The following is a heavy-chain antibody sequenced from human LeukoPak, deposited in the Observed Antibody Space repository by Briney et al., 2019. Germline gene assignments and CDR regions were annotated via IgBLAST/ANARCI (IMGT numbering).Heavy chain of an antibody. CDR2: IYTSGST. Sequence: SETLSLTCTVSGGSISSYYWSWIRQPAGKGLEWIGRIYTSGSTNYNPSLKSRVTISVDTAKNQFSLKLTSVTAADTAVYYCARDPVTGNYYYYGMDVWGQGTTVTVSS. CDR3: ARDPVTGNYYYYGMDV. D-gene: IGHD1-20*01. J-gene: IGHJ6*02. CDR1: GGSISSYY. V-gene: IGHV4-4*07.